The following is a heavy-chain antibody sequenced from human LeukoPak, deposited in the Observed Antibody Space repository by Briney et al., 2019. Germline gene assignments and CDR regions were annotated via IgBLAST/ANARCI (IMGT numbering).Heavy chain of an antibody. V-gene: IGHV1-18*01. CDR3: AREQKSIGSYFNY. D-gene: IGHD1-26*01. J-gene: IGHJ4*02. CDR2: INTYNGNT. Sequence: ASVKVSCKASGYTFTSYDISWVRQAPGQGLEWMGWINTYNGNTNYAQKVQGRVTMATDTSTSTAYMELRKLRSDDTAVYYCAREQKSIGSYFNYWGQGTLVTVSS. CDR1: GYTFTSYD.